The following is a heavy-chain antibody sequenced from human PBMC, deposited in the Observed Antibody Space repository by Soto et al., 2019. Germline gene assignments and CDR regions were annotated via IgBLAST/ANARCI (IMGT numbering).Heavy chain of an antibody. CDR3: ARDPNIVATMGSIYYYYGMDV. CDR2: IKQDGSEK. V-gene: IGHV3-7*01. J-gene: IGHJ6*02. Sequence: GGSLRLSCAASGFTFSSYWMSWVRQAPGKGLEWVANIKQDGSEKYYVDFVKGRFTISRDNAKNSLYLQMNSLRAEDTAVYYCARDPNIVATMGSIYYYYGMDVWGPGTTVTVSS. D-gene: IGHD5-12*01. CDR1: GFTFSSYW.